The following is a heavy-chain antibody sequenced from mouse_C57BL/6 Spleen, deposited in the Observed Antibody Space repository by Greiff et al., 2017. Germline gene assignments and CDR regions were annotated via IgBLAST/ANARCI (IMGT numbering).Heavy chain of an antibody. CDR1: GYTFTSYT. CDR3: AAYSNYDAMDY. CDR2: INPSSGYT. Sequence: QVNVKQSGAELARPGASVKMSCKASGYTFTSYTMHWVKQRPGQGLEWIGYINPSSGYTKYNQKFKDKATLTADKSSSTAYMQLSSLTSEDSAVYYCAAYSNYDAMDYWGQGTSVTVSS. D-gene: IGHD2-5*01. V-gene: IGHV1-4*01. J-gene: IGHJ4*01.